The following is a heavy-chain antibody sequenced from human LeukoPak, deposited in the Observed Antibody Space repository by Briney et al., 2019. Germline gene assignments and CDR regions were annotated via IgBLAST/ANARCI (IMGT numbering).Heavy chain of an antibody. Sequence: SETLSLTCTVSGGSISSYYWSWIRRPPGKGLEWIGYIYYSGSTNYNPSLKSRVTISVDTSKNQFSLKLSSVTAADTAVYYCARADRYCSGGSCYLDYWGQGTLVTVSS. CDR2: IYYSGST. V-gene: IGHV4-59*01. J-gene: IGHJ4*02. CDR3: ARADRYCSGGSCYLDY. D-gene: IGHD2-15*01. CDR1: GGSISSYY.